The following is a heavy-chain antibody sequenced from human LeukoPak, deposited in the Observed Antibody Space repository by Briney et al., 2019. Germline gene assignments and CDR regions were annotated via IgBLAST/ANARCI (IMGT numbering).Heavy chain of an antibody. Sequence: GGSLRLSCAASGFTFSSYSMNWVRQAPGKGLEWVSSISSSSSYIYYADSVKGRFTISRDNAKNSLYLQMNSLRAEDTAVYYCARDRDYYGSGSYHKYYGMDVWGQGTTVTVSS. CDR2: ISSSSSYI. J-gene: IGHJ6*02. CDR3: ARDRDYYGSGSYHKYYGMDV. D-gene: IGHD3-10*01. CDR1: GFTFSSYS. V-gene: IGHV3-21*01.